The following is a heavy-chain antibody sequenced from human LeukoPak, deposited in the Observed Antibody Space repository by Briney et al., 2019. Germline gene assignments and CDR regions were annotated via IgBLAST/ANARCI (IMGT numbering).Heavy chain of an antibody. CDR1: GGSISSSGYY. CDR3: ARHFYTATPRLYYNYYYMDV. V-gene: IGHV4-39*01. Sequence: PSETLSLTCTVSGGSISSSGYYWGWIRQPPGKGLEWIGSIYYSGSTYYNPSLKSRVTMPVDTSNNQFSLKLTSVTAADTAVYYCARHFYTATPRLYYNYYYMDVWGKGTTVTVSS. J-gene: IGHJ6*03. D-gene: IGHD2/OR15-2a*01. CDR2: IYYSGST.